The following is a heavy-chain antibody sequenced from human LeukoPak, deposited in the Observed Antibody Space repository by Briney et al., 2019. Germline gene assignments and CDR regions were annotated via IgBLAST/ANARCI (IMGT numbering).Heavy chain of an antibody. V-gene: IGHV1-18*01. Sequence: ASVKVACNTSGYTLTSFGISCVRQAPGQGLECMGWISTYTGNTDYAQKLQGRVTMTTDTSTSTAYMELRSLSSDDTAVYYCARVLVVCSAAFDLWGQGTMVTVSS. D-gene: IGHD3-22*01. CDR2: ISTYTGNT. CDR1: GYTLTSFG. CDR3: ARVLVVCSAAFDL. J-gene: IGHJ3*01.